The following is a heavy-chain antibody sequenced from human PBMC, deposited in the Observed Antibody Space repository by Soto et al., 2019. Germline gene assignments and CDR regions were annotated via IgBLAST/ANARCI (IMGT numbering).Heavy chain of an antibody. CDR1: GYTFSSYA. CDR2: INAGYGNT. Sequence: QVHLVQSGAEVMKPGASVKVSCKASGYTFSSYAMHWVRQAPGQRLEWMGWINAGYGNTKSSQKFQDRVTISRDTSASTADMGLTSRRSEYTAVYSCARDTGDGTFDFLGQGTLVTVSS. CDR3: ARDTGDGTFDF. D-gene: IGHD7-27*01. J-gene: IGHJ4*02. V-gene: IGHV1-3*01.